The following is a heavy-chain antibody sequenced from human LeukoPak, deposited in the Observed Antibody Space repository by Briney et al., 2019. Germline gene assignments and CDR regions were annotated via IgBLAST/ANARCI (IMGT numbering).Heavy chain of an antibody. CDR1: GYTFTDYS. CDR3: ARPIYNSSDYTYFQP. D-gene: IGHD3-22*01. CDR2: INPIRGGT. Sequence: ASVKVSGKASGYTFTDYSRPGGGKAPGQGLERMGGINPIRGGTNYAKKFQARVPMTRDTSISPAYMELSRRTSDPTAVYYRARPIYNSSDYTYFQPWGQGTLVTVSS. V-gene: IGHV1-2*02. J-gene: IGHJ1*01.